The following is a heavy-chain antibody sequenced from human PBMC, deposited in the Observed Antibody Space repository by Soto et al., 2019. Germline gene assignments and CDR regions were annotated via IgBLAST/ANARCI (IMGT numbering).Heavy chain of an antibody. Sequence: SETLSLTCTVSGGSISSYYWSWIRQPPGKGLEWIGYICYTGRTNYNPSLKSRVTISVDTSRNQFSLKLSSVTAADTALYYCARSEGREWGQGTLVTGSS. CDR1: GGSISSYY. CDR3: ARSEGRE. V-gene: IGHV4-59*08. J-gene: IGHJ4*02. CDR2: ICYTGRT.